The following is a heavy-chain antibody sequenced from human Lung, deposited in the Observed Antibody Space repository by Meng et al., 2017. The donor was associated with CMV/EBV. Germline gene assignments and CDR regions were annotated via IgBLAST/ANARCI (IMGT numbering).Heavy chain of an antibody. J-gene: IGHJ4*02. CDR3: ASYYDFWSGYYHFDY. Sequence: SVXVSXXASGYTFTGYYMHWVRQAPGQGLEWMGWINHNSGGTNYAQKFQGRVTMTRDTSISTAYMELSRLRSDDTAVYYCASYYDFWSGYYHFDYWGQGTXVTVSS. D-gene: IGHD3-3*01. CDR1: GYTFTGYY. V-gene: IGHV1-2*02. CDR2: INHNSGGT.